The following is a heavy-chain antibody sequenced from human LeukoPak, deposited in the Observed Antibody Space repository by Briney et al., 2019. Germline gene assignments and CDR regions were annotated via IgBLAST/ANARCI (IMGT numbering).Heavy chain of an antibody. Sequence: GASVKVSCKASGYTFTGYYMHWVRHAPGQGLEWMGRINPNSGGTNYAQKFQGRVTMTRDTSISTAYMELSRLRSDDTAVYYCARDFLGAHAFDIWGQGTMVTVSS. CDR2: INPNSGGT. CDR1: GYTFTGYY. D-gene: IGHD3-16*01. J-gene: IGHJ3*02. CDR3: ARDFLGAHAFDI. V-gene: IGHV1-2*06.